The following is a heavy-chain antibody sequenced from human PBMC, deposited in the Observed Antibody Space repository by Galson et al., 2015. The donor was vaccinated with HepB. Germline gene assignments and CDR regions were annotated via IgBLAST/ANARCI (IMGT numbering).Heavy chain of an antibody. D-gene: IGHD1-26*01. Sequence: SLRLSCAASGFTFSNAWMSWVRQAPGKGLEWVGRIKSKTDGGATDYAAPVKGRFTISRDDSKNTLYLQMNSLKTEDTAVYYCTSMVYSGRPLGYWGQGTLVTVSS. CDR3: TSMVYSGRPLGY. CDR1: GFTFSNAW. J-gene: IGHJ4*02. V-gene: IGHV3-15*01. CDR2: IKSKTDGGAT.